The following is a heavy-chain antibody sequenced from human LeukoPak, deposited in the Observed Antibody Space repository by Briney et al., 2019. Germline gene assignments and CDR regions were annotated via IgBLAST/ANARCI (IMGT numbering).Heavy chain of an antibody. D-gene: IGHD2-21*02. CDR3: AREEYCGGDCYSPFDY. V-gene: IGHV4-59*12. CDR1: GGSISSYY. J-gene: IGHJ4*02. CDR2: IYYSGST. Sequence: SETLSLTCTVSGGSISSYYWSWIRQPPGKGLEWIGSIYYSGSTNYNPSLKSRVTISVDTSKNQFSLKLSSVTAADTAVYYCAREEYCGGDCYSPFDYWGQGTLVTVSS.